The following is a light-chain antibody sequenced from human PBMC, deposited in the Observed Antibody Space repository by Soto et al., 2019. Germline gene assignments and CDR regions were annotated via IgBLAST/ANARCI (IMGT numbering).Light chain of an antibody. CDR3: QQYNNWPPWT. J-gene: IGKJ1*01. Sequence: EIVMTQSPATLSVSPGERVTLSCRASQSVSRNLAWYQYIPGQAPTLLIYAASTRATGIQARFRGSGSGTDFTLSISSLQSEDYAVYYCQQYNNWPPWTLGQGT. V-gene: IGKV3-15*01. CDR1: QSVSRN. CDR2: AAS.